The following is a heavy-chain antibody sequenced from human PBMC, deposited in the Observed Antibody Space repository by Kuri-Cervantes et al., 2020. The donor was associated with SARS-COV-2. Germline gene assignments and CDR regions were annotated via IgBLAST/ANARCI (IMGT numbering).Heavy chain of an antibody. J-gene: IGHJ4*02. Sequence: ETLSLTCAASGFTFSNAWMSWVRQAPGKGLEWVGRIKSKTDGGTTDYAAPVKGRFTISRDDSKNTLYLQMNSLKTEDTAVYYCTTGGSHYSSSWYPVGYWGQGTLVTVSS. CDR2: IKSKTDGGTT. CDR1: GFTFSNAW. V-gene: IGHV3-15*01. D-gene: IGHD6-13*01. CDR3: TTGGSHYSSSWYPVGY.